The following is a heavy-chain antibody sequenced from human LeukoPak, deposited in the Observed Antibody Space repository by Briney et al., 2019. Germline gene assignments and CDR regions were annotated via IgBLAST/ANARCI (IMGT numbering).Heavy chain of an antibody. Sequence: GGSLRLSCAASGFTFSSYEMNWVRQAPGKGLEWVSYISSGSTIYYADSVKGRFTISRGNAKNSLYLQMNSLRAEDTAVYYCARDGQYNWNYVDAFDIWGQGTMVTVSS. J-gene: IGHJ3*02. CDR2: ISSGSTI. V-gene: IGHV3-48*03. D-gene: IGHD1-7*01. CDR3: ARDGQYNWNYVDAFDI. CDR1: GFTFSSYE.